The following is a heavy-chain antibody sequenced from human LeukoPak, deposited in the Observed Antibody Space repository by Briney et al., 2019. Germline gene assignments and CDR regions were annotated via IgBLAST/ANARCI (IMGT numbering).Heavy chain of an antibody. CDR1: GGSVSSSSYY. D-gene: IGHD6-19*01. Sequence: SETLSLTCTVSGGSVSSSSYYWGWIRQPPGKGLEWIGSIYYSGSTYYNPSLKSRVTISVDTSKNQFSLKLSSVTAADTAVYYCARRSIAVARNYYGMDVWGQGTTVTVSS. CDR3: ARRSIAVARNYYGMDV. J-gene: IGHJ6*02. V-gene: IGHV4-39*01. CDR2: IYYSGST.